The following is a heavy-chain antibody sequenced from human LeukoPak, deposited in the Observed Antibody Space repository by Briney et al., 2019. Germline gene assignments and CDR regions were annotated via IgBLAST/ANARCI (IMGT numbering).Heavy chain of an antibody. V-gene: IGHV3-23*01. D-gene: IGHD6-19*01. J-gene: IGHJ4*02. CDR1: GFTFSSYA. CDR3: AKEYSSGWSHHDY. CDR2: ISGSGGST. Sequence: GGSLRLSCSASGFTFSSYAMSWVRQAPGEGLEWVSAISGSGGSTYYAHSVKGRFTISKDNSKNTLYLQMNSLRGEDTAVYYYAKEYSSGWSHHDYWGQGTLVTVSS.